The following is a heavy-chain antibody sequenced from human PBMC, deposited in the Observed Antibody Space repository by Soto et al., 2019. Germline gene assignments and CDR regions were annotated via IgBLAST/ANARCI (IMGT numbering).Heavy chain of an antibody. Sequence: QVQLVQSGAEVRKPGSSVRVSCKASGGRFSTYAFNWVRQAPGQGLEWLGGIITFFGAAMYAQKFQGRVTITADEFTTTAYMELSGLRSEDTAVYYCARGGKERFRGSAMDVWGQGTTVTVSS. CDR2: IITFFGAA. CDR1: GGRFSTYA. CDR3: ARGGKERFRGSAMDV. J-gene: IGHJ6*02. D-gene: IGHD1-1*01. V-gene: IGHV1-69*01.